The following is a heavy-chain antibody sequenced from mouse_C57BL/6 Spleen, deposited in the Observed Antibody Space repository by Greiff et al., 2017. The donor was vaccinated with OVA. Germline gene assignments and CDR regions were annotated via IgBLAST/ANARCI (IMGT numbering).Heavy chain of an antibody. V-gene: IGHV1-82*01. CDR2: IYPGDGDT. CDR3: ESGAAQGGGFDY. J-gene: IGHJ2*01. D-gene: IGHD3-2*02. CDR1: GYAFSSSW. Sequence: QVQLQQSGPELVKPGASVKISCKASGYAFSSSWMNWVKQRPGKGLEWIGRIYPGDGDTNYNGKFKGKATLTADKSSSTAYMQLSSLTSEDSAVYFCESGAAQGGGFDYWGQGTTLTVSS.